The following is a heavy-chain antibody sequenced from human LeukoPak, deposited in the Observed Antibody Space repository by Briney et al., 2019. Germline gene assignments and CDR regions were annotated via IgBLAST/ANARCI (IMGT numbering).Heavy chain of an antibody. CDR2: ISSSSSYI. J-gene: IGHJ3*02. V-gene: IGHV3-21*01. Sequence: PGGSLRLSCAASGFTFSSYSMDWVRQAPGEGLEWVSSISSSSSYIYYADSVKGRFTISRDNAKNSLYLQMNSLRAEDTAVYYCARWPVPYYYGSGKAGAFDIWGQGTVVTVSS. CDR3: ARWPVPYYYGSGKAGAFDI. CDR1: GFTFSSYS. D-gene: IGHD3-10*01.